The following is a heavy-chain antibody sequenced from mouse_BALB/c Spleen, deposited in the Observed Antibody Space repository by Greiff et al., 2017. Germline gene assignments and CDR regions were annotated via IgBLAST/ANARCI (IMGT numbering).Heavy chain of an antibody. V-gene: IGHV5-9-4*01. CDR2: ISSGGSYT. CDR3: ARVLTTATLDY. J-gene: IGHJ2*01. D-gene: IGHD1-2*01. CDR1: GFTFSSYA. Sequence: EVQLQESGGGLVKPGGSLKLSCAASGFTFSSYAMSWVRQSPEKRLEWVAEISSGGSYTYYPDTVTGRFTISRDNAKNTLYLEMSSLRSEDTAMYYCARVLTTATLDYWGQGTTLTVSS.